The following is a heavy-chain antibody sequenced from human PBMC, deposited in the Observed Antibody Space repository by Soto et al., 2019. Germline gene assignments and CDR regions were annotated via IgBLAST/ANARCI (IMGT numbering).Heavy chain of an antibody. CDR3: ARADLNSYGYYYYGMDV. J-gene: IGHJ6*02. CDR1: GGSISRGDYY. V-gene: IGHV4-30-4*01. Sequence: PSETLSLTCTVSGGSISRGDYYWSWIRQPPGKGLEWIGDINYSGSTYYNPSLKSRVTISVDTSKNQFSLKLSSVTAADTAVYYCARADLNSYGYYYYGMDVWGQGTTVTVSS. CDR2: INYSGST. D-gene: IGHD5-18*01.